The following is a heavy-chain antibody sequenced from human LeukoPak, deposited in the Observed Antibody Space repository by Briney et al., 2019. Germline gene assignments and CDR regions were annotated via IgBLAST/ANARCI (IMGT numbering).Heavy chain of an antibody. CDR2: ITSTGSYI. J-gene: IGHJ4*02. CDR3: ARLPELPGFGDY. CDR1: GFTFSSYN. Sequence: GGSLRLSCAASGFTFSSYNMNWVRQAPGKGLECVSSITSTGSYIYYADSVKGRFTISRDNAKNSLYLQMNSLRAEDTAVYYCARLPELPGFGDYWGQGALVTVSS. V-gene: IGHV3-21*01. D-gene: IGHD3-10*01.